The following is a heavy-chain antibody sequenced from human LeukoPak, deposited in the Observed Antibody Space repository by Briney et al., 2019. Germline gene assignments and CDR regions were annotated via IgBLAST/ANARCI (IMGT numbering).Heavy chain of an antibody. CDR2: ISSSGSTI. CDR1: GFTFSDYY. D-gene: IGHD4/OR15-4a*01. Sequence: GGSLRLSCAASGFTFSDYYMSWIRQAPGKGLDWVSYISSSGSTIYYADSVKGRFTISRDNSKNTLYLQMNSLRAEDTAVYYCARRAGAYSHPYDYWGQGTLVTVSS. V-gene: IGHV3-11*01. J-gene: IGHJ4*02. CDR3: ARRAGAYSHPYDY.